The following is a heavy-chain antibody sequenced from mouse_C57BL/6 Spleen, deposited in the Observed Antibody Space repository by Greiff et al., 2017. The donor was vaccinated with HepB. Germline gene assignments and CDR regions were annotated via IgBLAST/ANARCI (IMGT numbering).Heavy chain of an antibody. D-gene: IGHD2-5*01. V-gene: IGHV5-4*03. Sequence: DVKLVESGGGLVKPGGSLKLSCAASGFTFSSYAMSWVRQTPEKRLEWVATISDGGSYTYYPDNVKGRFTISRDNAKNNLDLQMSHLKSEDTAMYYCARVAYYSNLFDYWGQGTTLTVSS. CDR1: GFTFSSYA. CDR2: ISDGGSYT. J-gene: IGHJ2*01. CDR3: ARVAYYSNLFDY.